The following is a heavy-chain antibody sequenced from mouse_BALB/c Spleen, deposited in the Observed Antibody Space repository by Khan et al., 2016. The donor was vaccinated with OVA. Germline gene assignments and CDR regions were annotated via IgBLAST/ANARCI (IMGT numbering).Heavy chain of an antibody. CDR1: GFSLTNYG. V-gene: IGHV2-6-1*01. CDR2: IWSDGST. D-gene: IGHD2-10*01. CDR3: ARQPYYHYYIRDD. Sequence: QVQLQQSGPGLVAPSQSLSITCTISGFSLTNYGIHWVRQPPGKGLEWLVVIWSDGSTTYNSDLKSRLSISKDNSKSQVFLKMNSLQTDDTAMYYCARQPYYHYYIRDDWGQGTSVTVSA. J-gene: IGHJ4*01.